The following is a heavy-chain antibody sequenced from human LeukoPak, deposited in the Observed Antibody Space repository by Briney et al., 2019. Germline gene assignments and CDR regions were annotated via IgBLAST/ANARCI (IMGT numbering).Heavy chain of an antibody. D-gene: IGHD6-6*01. J-gene: IGHJ5*02. CDR3: AREWLSIAARIWFDP. CDR1: GYTFTSYA. V-gene: IGHV1-69*05. Sequence: VASVKVSCKASGYTFTSYAISWVRQAPGQGLEWMGGIIPIFGTANYAQKFQGRVTITTDESTSTAYMELSSLRSEDTAVYYCAREWLSIAARIWFDPWGQGTLVTVSS. CDR2: IIPIFGTA.